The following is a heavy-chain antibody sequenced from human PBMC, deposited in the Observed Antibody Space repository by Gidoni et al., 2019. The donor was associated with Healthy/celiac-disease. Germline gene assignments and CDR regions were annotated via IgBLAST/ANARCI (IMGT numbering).Heavy chain of an antibody. D-gene: IGHD2-21*01. CDR2: INPNSGGT. V-gene: IGHV1-2*02. CDR3: ARAGAPKGVNYSWFDP. CDR1: GYTLTGYY. J-gene: IGHJ5*02. Sequence: QVQLVQSGAEVKKPGASVKVACKASGYTLTGYYMPWVRQAPGQGLEWMGWINPNSGGTNYAQKFQGRVTMTRATSIRTAYMELSRLRSDDTAVYYCARAGAPKGVNYSWFDPWGQGTLVTVSS.